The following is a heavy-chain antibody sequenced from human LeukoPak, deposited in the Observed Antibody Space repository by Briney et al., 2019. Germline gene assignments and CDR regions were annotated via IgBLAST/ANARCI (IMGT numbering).Heavy chain of an antibody. V-gene: IGHV3-74*01. CDR2: IGPDGAGI. J-gene: IGHJ6*02. CDR1: GFSLSGYW. Sequence: PGGSLRLSCAASGFSLSGYWMHWVRQPPGKGLVWVSRIGPDGAGINYADCVKGRFTISRDIAKNTVYLQMNSLRAEDAALYYCTRVQAGRYGLMDVWGRGTTVTVSS. D-gene: IGHD3-10*01. CDR3: TRVQAGRYGLMDV.